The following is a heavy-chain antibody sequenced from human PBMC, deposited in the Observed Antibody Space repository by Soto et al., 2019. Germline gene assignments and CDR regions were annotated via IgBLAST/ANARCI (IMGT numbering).Heavy chain of an antibody. CDR2: IYWDDDK. CDR3: AHIEGYDYIWGSYRYTAEWFDP. Sequence: QITLKESGPPLVKPTQTLTLTCTFSGFSLSTSGVGVGWIRQPPGKALEWLALIYWDDDKRYSPSLKSRLTITKDTSKNQVVLTMTNMDPVDTATYYCAHIEGYDYIWGSYRYTAEWFDPWGQGTLVTVSS. CDR1: GFSLSTSGVG. V-gene: IGHV2-5*02. D-gene: IGHD3-16*02. J-gene: IGHJ5*02.